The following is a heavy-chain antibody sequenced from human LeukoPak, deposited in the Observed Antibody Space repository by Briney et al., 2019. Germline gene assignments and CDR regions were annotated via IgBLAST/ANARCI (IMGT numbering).Heavy chain of an antibody. J-gene: IGHJ3*02. CDR1: GFPFSYHW. V-gene: IGHV3-9*01. D-gene: IGHD2-15*01. Sequence: SLRLSCAVSGFPFSYHWMHWVRQAPGKGLEWVSGISWNSGSIGYADSVKGRFTISRDNAKNSLYLQMNSLRAEDTALYYCAKEDPPPRYCSGGSCYSGGAFDIWGQGTMVTVSS. CDR2: ISWNSGSI. CDR3: AKEDPPPRYCSGGSCYSGGAFDI.